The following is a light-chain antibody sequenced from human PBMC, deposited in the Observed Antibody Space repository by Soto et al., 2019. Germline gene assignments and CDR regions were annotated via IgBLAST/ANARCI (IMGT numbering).Light chain of an antibody. CDR1: QSISSW. Sequence: DIQMTQSTSTLSASVGDRVTITCRASQSISSWLAWYQQKPGKAPKLLIYDASTLDSGVPSRFSGSGSGTEFTLTISSLQPDDFATYYCQQYNSYWGTFGQGTKVDIK. J-gene: IGKJ1*01. V-gene: IGKV1-5*01. CDR2: DAS. CDR3: QQYNSYWGT.